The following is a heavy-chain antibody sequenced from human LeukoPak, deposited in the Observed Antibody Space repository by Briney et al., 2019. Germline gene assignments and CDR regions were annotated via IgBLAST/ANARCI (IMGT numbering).Heavy chain of an antibody. CDR3: AKDLAVGATTRGYYSY. V-gene: IGHV3-23*01. D-gene: IGHD1-26*01. J-gene: IGHJ4*02. CDR1: GFTFSSYG. Sequence: GGTLRLSCAPSGFTFSSYGMSWVRQAPGKGPEWVSAISGSGGSTYYADSVKGRFTISRDNSKNTLYLQMNSLRAEDTAVYYCAKDLAVGATTRGYYSYWGQGTLVTVSS. CDR2: ISGSGGST.